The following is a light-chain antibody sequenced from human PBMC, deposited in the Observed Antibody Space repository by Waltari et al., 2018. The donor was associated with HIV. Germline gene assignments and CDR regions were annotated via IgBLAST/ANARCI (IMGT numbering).Light chain of an antibody. CDR3: QQYINWPPYT. Sequence: EIVMTQSPASLSVSPGERVTLSCRASQSVSSDLAWYQQKPGQVTRLLIYDASTRATGIPTRFSGSGSGTEFTLTISSLQSEDFAVYYCQQYINWPPYTFGQGTKLQIK. CDR2: DAS. J-gene: IGKJ2*01. CDR1: QSVSSD. V-gene: IGKV3-15*01.